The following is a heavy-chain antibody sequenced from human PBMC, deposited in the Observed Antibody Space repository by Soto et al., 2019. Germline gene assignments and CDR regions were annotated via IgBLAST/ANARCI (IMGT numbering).Heavy chain of an antibody. Sequence: ASVKVSCKASGYTFTGYYMHWVRQAPGQGLEWMGWINPNSGGTNYAQKFQGRVTMTRDTSISTAYRELSRLRSDDTAVYYCARGEYSGSYYGFDYWGQGTLVTVSS. CDR3: ARGEYSGSYYGFDY. CDR1: GYTFTGYY. CDR2: INPNSGGT. J-gene: IGHJ4*02. V-gene: IGHV1-2*02. D-gene: IGHD1-26*01.